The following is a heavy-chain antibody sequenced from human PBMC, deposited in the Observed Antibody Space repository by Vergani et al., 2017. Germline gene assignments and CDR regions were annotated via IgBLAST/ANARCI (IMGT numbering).Heavy chain of an antibody. J-gene: IGHJ4*02. V-gene: IGHV1-2*02. D-gene: IGHD3-22*01. Sequence: QVQLVQSGAEVKKPGASVKVSCKASGYTFTGYYMHWVRQAPGQGLEWMGWINPNSGGTNYAQKFQGRVTMTRDTSISPAYMELSRLRSDDTAVYYCARDINDSSGYYYDGADYWGQGTLVTVSS. CDR1: GYTFTGYY. CDR3: ARDINDSSGYYYDGADY. CDR2: INPNSGGT.